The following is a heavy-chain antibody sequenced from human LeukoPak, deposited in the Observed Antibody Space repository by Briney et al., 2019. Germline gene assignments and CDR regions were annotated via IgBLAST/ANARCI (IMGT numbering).Heavy chain of an antibody. V-gene: IGHV3-7*01. CDR3: TRDTGCSGGTCYSFYDY. CDR1: GFTFSSYW. CDR2: IKQDGSEK. Sequence: GGSLRLSCTASGFTFSSYWMTWVRQAPGKGLEWVANIKQDGSEKYYVDSVKGRFTISRDNAKNSLYLQMNSLRAEDTAVYYCTRDTGCSGGTCYSFYDYWGQGTLVTVSS. J-gene: IGHJ4*02. D-gene: IGHD2-15*01.